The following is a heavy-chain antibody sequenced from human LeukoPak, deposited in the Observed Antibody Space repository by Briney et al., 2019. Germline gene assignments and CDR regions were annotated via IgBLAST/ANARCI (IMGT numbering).Heavy chain of an antibody. V-gene: IGHV3-23*01. CDR3: AKESRLVVVVAASNYFDY. Sequence: GGTLRLSCAASGFTFSSYGMSWVRQAPGKGLEWVSGISGSGGITYYANSVKGRFTISRDNSKNTLYLQMGSLRAEDTAVYYCAKESRLVVVVAASNYFDYWGQGTLVTVSS. D-gene: IGHD2-15*01. J-gene: IGHJ4*02. CDR1: GFTFSSYG. CDR2: ISGSGGIT.